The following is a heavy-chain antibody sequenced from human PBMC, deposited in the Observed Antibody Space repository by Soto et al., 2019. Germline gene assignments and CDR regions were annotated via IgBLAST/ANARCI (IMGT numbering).Heavy chain of an antibody. CDR3: AWAYGYYFDY. CDR1: GGTFSSYT. CDR2: IIPILGIA. Sequence: QVQLVQSGAEVKKPGSSVKVSCKASGGTFSSYTISWVRQAPGQGLEWMGRIIPILGIANYAQKFQGRVTITADKSTSTGYMELSSLKSEDTAVYYCAWAYGYYFDYWGHGPLVTVSS. D-gene: IGHD3-10*01. V-gene: IGHV1-69*02. J-gene: IGHJ4*01.